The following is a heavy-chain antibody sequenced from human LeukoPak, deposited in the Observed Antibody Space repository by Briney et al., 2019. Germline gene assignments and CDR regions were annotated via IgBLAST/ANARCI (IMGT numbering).Heavy chain of an antibody. CDR3: ARVNLDGYNLDY. D-gene: IGHD5-24*01. Sequence: SVKVSCKASGGTFSSYAISWVRQAPGQGLEWMGGIIPIFGTANYAQKFQGRVTITADESTSTAYMELSSLRSEDTAVYYCARVNLDGYNLDYWGQGTLVTVSS. CDR2: IIPIFGTA. J-gene: IGHJ4*02. V-gene: IGHV1-69*13. CDR1: GGTFSSYA.